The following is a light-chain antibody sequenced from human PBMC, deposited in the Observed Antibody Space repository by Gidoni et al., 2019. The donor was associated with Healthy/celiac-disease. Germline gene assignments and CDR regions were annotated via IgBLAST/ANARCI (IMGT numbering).Light chain of an antibody. J-gene: IGLJ1*01. V-gene: IGLV1-40*01. CDR1: TSNIGAGYD. CDR3: QSYDSSLSGSKV. CDR2: GNS. Sequence: QSLLTQPPPVSGAPGQRVTIPCTGSTSNIGAGYDVPWYQQHPGTAPKLLIYGNSNRPSGVPDRFSGSKSGTSASLAITGLQAEDEADDYCQSYDSSLSGSKVFGTGTKVTVL.